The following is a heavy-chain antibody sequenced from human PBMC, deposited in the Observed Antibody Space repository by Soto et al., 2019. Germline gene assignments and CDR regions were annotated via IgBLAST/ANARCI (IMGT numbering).Heavy chain of an antibody. D-gene: IGHD6-13*01. CDR2: INHSGST. J-gene: IGHJ4*02. Sequence: SETLSLTCAVYGGSFSGYYWSWIRQPPGKGLEWIGEINHSGSTNYNPSNKSRVTISVETSKNQFSQMLSSVTAADTAVYYCAGFKSSSWYSIDYWGQGTLVTVSS. CDR1: GGSFSGYY. V-gene: IGHV4-34*01. CDR3: AGFKSSSWYSIDY.